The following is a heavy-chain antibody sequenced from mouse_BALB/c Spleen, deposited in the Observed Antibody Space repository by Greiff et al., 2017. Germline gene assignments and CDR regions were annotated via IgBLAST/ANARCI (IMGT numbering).Heavy chain of an antibody. CDR3: AGNFPPIYYDYDRAMDY. D-gene: IGHD2-4*01. CDR1: GFSLTSYG. Sequence: VKLQQSGPGLVQPSQSLSITCTVSGFSLTSYGVHWVRQSPGKGLEWLGVLWSGGSTDYNAAFISRLSISKDNSKSQVFFKMNSLQANDTSIYYCAGNFPPIYYDYDRAMDYWGQGTSVTVSS. V-gene: IGHV2-2*02. J-gene: IGHJ4*01. CDR2: LWSGGST.